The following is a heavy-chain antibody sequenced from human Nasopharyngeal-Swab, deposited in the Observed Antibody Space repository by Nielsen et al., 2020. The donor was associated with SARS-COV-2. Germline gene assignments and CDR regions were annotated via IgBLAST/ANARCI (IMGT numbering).Heavy chain of an antibody. V-gene: IGHV4-39*07. D-gene: IGHD2-8*02. CDR3: ARADTAGGGYYFDY. CDR1: GGSISSSSYY. J-gene: IGHJ4*02. Sequence: GSLRLSCTVSGGSISSSSYYWGWIRQPPGKGLEWIGSIYYSGSTYYNPSLKSRVTISVDTPKNQFSLKLSSVTAADTAVYYCARADTAGGGYYFDYWGQGTLVTVSS. CDR2: IYYSGST.